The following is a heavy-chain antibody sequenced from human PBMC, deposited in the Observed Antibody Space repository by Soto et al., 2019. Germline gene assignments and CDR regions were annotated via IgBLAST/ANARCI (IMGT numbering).Heavy chain of an antibody. CDR1: GFSFSSYW. D-gene: IGHD2-8*01. CDR3: ASDVGYCINGVCSA. Sequence: EVQLVESGGGLVQPGGSLRLSCAASGFSFSSYWMNWVRQAPGKGLGWVSRLNGDGATTVYADSVKGRFTISRDNAKNTLYRQINSLRSEDRAVYYCASDVGYCINGVCSAWGQGSLGTVSS. CDR2: LNGDGATT. V-gene: IGHV3-74*01. J-gene: IGHJ4*02.